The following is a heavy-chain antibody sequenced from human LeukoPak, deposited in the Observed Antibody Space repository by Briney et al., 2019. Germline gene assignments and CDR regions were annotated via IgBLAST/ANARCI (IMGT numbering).Heavy chain of an antibody. V-gene: IGHV4-34*01. J-gene: IGHJ6*02. CDR1: GGSFSGYY. CDR2: INHSGST. Sequence: SETLSLTCAVYGGSFSGYYWSWIRQPPGKGLEWIGEINHSGSTNYNPSLKSRVTISVDTSKNHFSLKLSSVTAADTAVYYCARGGYCSSTSCYPPYGMDVWGQGTTVTVSS. D-gene: IGHD2-2*01. CDR3: ARGGYCSSTSCYPPYGMDV.